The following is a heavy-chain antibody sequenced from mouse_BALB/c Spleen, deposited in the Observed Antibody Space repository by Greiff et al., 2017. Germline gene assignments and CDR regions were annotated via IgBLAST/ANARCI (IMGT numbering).Heavy chain of an antibody. CDR2: IYPYNGGT. CDR3: AHYYGSSYWYFDV. J-gene: IGHJ1*01. D-gene: IGHD1-1*01. CDR1: GYTFTDYN. Sequence: EVQLQQSGPELVKPGASVKISCKASGYTFTDYNMHWVKQSHGKSLEWIGYIYPYNGGTGYNQKFKSKATLTVDNSSSTAYMELRSLTSEDSAVYYCAHYYGSSYWYFDVWGAGTTVTVSS. V-gene: IGHV1S29*02.